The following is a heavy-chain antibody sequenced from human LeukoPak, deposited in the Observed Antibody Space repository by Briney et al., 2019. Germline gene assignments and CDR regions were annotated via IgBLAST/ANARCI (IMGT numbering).Heavy chain of an antibody. J-gene: IGHJ3*02. V-gene: IGHV4-34*01. CDR3: ARDPPRGSGSYHALVI. CDR2: INHSGST. D-gene: IGHD3-10*01. Sequence: SETLSLTCAVYGGSFSGYYWSWIRQPPGKGLEWIGEINHSGSTNYNPSLKSRVTISVDTSKNQFSLKLSSVTAADTAVYYCARDPPRGSGSYHALVIWGQGTMVAVSS. CDR1: GGSFSGYY.